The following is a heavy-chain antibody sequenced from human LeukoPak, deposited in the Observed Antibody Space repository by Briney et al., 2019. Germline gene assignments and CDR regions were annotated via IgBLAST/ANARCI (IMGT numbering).Heavy chain of an antibody. CDR2: IGNDSGNT. CDR3: ARDYKYAFDN. Sequence: GGSLRLSCAASGFTFSNYGMNWVRQAPGKGLEWISYIGNDSGNTNYADSVKGRFTISGDKAKNSLYLQMNSLRVVDTAVYYCARDYKYAFDNWGQGTLVTVSS. V-gene: IGHV3-48*01. D-gene: IGHD5-24*01. CDR1: GFTFSNYG. J-gene: IGHJ4*02.